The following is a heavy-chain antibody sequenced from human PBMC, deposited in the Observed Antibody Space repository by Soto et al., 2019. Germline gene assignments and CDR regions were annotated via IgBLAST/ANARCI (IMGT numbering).Heavy chain of an antibody. J-gene: IGHJ5*02. CDR3: ARDPPGSGGWFDP. CDR2: ISSSGSTI. V-gene: IGHV3-11*01. Sequence: LSGAASGFTFSDYYMSWIRQAPGKGLEWFSYISSSGSTIYYADSVKGRFTISRDNAKNSLYLQMNSLRAEDTAVYYCARDPPGSGGWFDPWGQGTLVTVSS. CDR1: GFTFSDYY. D-gene: IGHD3-3*01.